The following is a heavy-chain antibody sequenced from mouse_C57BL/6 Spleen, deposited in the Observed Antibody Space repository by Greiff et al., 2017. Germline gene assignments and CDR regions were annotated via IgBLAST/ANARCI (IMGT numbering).Heavy chain of an antibody. V-gene: IGHV1-61*01. CDR1: GYTFTSYW. Sequence: QVQLQQPGAELVRPGSSVKLSCKASGYTFTSYWMDWVKQRPGQGLEWIGNIYPSDSETHYNQKFKDKATLTVDKSSSTAYMQLSSLTSEDSAVYYGARGYGSSYWYFDVWGTGTTVTVSS. CDR3: ARGYGSSYWYFDV. J-gene: IGHJ1*03. D-gene: IGHD1-1*01. CDR2: IYPSDSET.